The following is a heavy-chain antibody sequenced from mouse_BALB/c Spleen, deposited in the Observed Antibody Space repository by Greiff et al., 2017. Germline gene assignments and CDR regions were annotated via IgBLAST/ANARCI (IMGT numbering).Heavy chain of an antibody. CDR3: ASRNYDGSYAMDY. V-gene: IGHV1-7*01. D-gene: IGHD2-3*01. CDR1: GYTFTSYW. J-gene: IGHJ4*01. Sequence: QVQLKQSGAELAKPGASVKMSCKASGYTFTSYWMHWVKQRPGQGLEWIGYINPSTGYTEYNQKFKDKATLTADKSSSTAYMQLSSLTSEDSAVYYCASRNYDGSYAMDYWGQGTSVTVSS. CDR2: INPSTGYT.